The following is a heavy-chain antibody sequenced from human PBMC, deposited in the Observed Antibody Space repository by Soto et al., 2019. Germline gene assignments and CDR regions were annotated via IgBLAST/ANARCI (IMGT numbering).Heavy chain of an antibody. CDR2: IYHSVST. D-gene: IGHD2-2*01. Sequence: PSETLSLTCAVSGGSISSGGYSWSWIRQPPGKGLEWIGYIYHSVSTYYNPSLKSRVTISVDRSKNQFSLKLSSVTAADTAVYYCARESGYCISTSCYWAFDIWGQGTMVTVSS. CDR3: ARESGYCISTSCYWAFDI. J-gene: IGHJ3*02. CDR1: GGSISSGGYS. V-gene: IGHV4-30-2*01.